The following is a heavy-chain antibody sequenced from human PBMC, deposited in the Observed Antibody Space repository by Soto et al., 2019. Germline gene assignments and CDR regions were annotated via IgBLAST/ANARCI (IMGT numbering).Heavy chain of an antibody. J-gene: IGHJ6*03. Sequence: ASVKVSCKASGYTFTSYDINWVRQATGQGLEWMGWMNPNSGNTGYAQKFQGRVTMTRNTSISTAYMELSSLRSEDTAVYYCAIARLGRIAAAGNPDAYYYMDVWGKGTTVTVSS. D-gene: IGHD6-13*01. CDR2: MNPNSGNT. CDR3: AIARLGRIAAAGNPDAYYYMDV. CDR1: GYTFTSYD. V-gene: IGHV1-8*01.